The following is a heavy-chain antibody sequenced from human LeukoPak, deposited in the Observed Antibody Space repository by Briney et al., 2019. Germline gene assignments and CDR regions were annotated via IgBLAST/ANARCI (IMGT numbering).Heavy chain of an antibody. CDR1: GYTFTSNY. CDR3: ARAAGGELFLPYYFDY. D-gene: IGHD3-10*01. J-gene: IGHJ4*02. V-gene: IGHV1-69*13. Sequence: SVKVSCKASGYTFTSNYIHWVRQAPGQGLEWMGGIIPIFGTANYAQKFQGRVTITADESTSTAYMELSSLRSEDTAVYYCARAAGGELFLPYYFDYWGQGTLVTVSS. CDR2: IIPIFGTA.